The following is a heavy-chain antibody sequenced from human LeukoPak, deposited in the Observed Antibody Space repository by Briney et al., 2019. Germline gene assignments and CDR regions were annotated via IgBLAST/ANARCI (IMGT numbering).Heavy chain of an antibody. CDR1: GFTFNNYW. Sequence: GGSLRLSCAAPGFTFNNYWMHWVRQAPGKGLVWVARTNTHDTRANYADSVKGRFIISRDNANNTLYLQMNGLRDEDTGVYYALAGYYYYYMDVWGKGTTVTVSS. CDR3: LAGYYYYYMDV. J-gene: IGHJ6*03. D-gene: IGHD6-13*01. CDR2: TNTHDTRA. V-gene: IGHV3-74*01.